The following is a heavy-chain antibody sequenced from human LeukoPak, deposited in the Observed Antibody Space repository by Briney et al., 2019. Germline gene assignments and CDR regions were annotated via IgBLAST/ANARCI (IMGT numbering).Heavy chain of an antibody. Sequence: ESGPTLVNPTQTLTLTCTFSGFSLSTTGVGVGWIRQPPGKALEWLALIYWDDGKRYSPSLKSRLTITKDTSKNQVVLTMTNMDPVDTATYHCAHTPSQYSSGWSVSNWFDPWGQGTLVTVSS. CDR3: AHTPSQYSSGWSVSNWFDP. D-gene: IGHD6-19*01. V-gene: IGHV2-5*02. CDR2: IYWDDGK. J-gene: IGHJ5*02. CDR1: GFSLSTTGVG.